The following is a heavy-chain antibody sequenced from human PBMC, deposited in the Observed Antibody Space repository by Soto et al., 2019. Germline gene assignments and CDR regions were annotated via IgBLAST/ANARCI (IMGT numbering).Heavy chain of an antibody. CDR3: ARREYSSSSDFSDYYYGMDV. V-gene: IGHV1-69*01. CDR1: GGTFSSYA. J-gene: IGHJ6*02. CDR2: IIPIFGTA. Sequence: QVQLVQSGAEVKKPGSSVKVSCKASGGTFSSYAISWVRQAPGRGLEWMGGIIPIFGTANYAQKFQGRVTITADESTSTAYMELSSLRSEDTAVYYCARREYSSSSDFSDYYYGMDVWGQGTTVTVSS. D-gene: IGHD6-6*01.